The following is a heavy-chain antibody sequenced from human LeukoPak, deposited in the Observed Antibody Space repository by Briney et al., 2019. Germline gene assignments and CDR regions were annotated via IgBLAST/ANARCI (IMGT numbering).Heavy chain of an antibody. J-gene: IGHJ4*02. D-gene: IGHD4-11*01. CDR2: IYYSGST. V-gene: IGHV4-39*01. CDR3: ARRPYYSSYFDY. Sequence: SETLSLTCTVSGGSISRYYWSWIRQPPGKGLEWIGSIYYSGSTYYNPSLKSRVTISVDTSKNQFSLKLSSVTAADTAVYYCARRPYYSSYFDYWGQGSLVTVSS. CDR1: GGSISRYY.